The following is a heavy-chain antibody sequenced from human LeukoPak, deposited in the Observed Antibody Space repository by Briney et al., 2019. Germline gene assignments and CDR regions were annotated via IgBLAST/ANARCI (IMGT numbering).Heavy chain of an antibody. CDR3: AKGGKWDVTPFDY. Sequence: GGSLRLSCAASGFTFSSFSMIWVRQAPGKGLEWVSTISGGGGSTYYADSVKGRFTISRDNSKNTLYLQVNSLRAEDTAVYYCAKGGKWDVTPFDYWGQGTLVTVSS. J-gene: IGHJ4*02. V-gene: IGHV3-23*01. CDR1: GFTFSSFS. D-gene: IGHD1-26*01. CDR2: ISGGGGST.